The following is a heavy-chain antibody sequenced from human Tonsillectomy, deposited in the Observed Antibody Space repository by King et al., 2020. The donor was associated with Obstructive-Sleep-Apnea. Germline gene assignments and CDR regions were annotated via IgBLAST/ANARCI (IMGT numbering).Heavy chain of an antibody. CDR3: ARYAQDYDILTGYSRGHYFDH. Sequence: VQLQESGPGLVKPSETLSLTCTVSGGSISSSSYYWGWIRQPPGKGLEWIGSIHYSGGTYYNPSLKSRVTIAVDTPKNQIALKLSSGTAADTAVYYCARYAQDYDILTGYSRGHYFDHWGQGTLVTVSS. CDR2: IHYSGGT. J-gene: IGHJ4*02. D-gene: IGHD3-9*01. CDR1: GGSISSSSYY. V-gene: IGHV4-39*01.